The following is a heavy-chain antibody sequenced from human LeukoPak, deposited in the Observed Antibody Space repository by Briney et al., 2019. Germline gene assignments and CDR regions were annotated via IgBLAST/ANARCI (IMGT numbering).Heavy chain of an antibody. CDR2: IYYSGNT. D-gene: IGHD3-16*01. J-gene: IGHJ4*02. CDR3: ARRLSGDYYVY. Sequence: SETLSLTCAVYGGSFSGYYWSWIRQPPGKGLEWFGSIYYSGNTHYSPSLKSRVTISVDTSKNQFSLKLTSVTAADTAVYYCARRLSGDYYVYWGQGTLVTVSS. CDR1: GGSFSGYY. V-gene: IGHV4-34*01.